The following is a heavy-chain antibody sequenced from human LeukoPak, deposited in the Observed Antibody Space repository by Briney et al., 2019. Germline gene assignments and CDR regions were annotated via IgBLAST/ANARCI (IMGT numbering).Heavy chain of an antibody. D-gene: IGHD6-19*01. V-gene: IGHV4-59*01. J-gene: IGHJ4*02. Sequence: PSETLSLTCTVSGGSISSYYWSWIRQPPGKGLEWIGYIYYSESTNYNPSLKSRVTISVDTSKNQFSLKLSSVTAADTAVYYCARNRWDSSGWYVIDHWGQGTLVTVSS. CDR2: IYYSEST. CDR1: GGSISSYY. CDR3: ARNRWDSSGWYVIDH.